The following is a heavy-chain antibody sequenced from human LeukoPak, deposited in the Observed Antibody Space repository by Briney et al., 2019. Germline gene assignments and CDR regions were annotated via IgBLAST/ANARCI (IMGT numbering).Heavy chain of an antibody. CDR2: IYSGGDT. CDR3: AKTGGPWD. J-gene: IGHJ4*02. V-gene: IGHV3-53*01. Sequence: GGFLRLSCAASGFTVSNSFMTWVRQAPGKGLEWVSVIYSGGDTYYTDSVKGRFTISRDSTKNTLFLQMNSLRADDTAVYYCAKTGGPWDWGQGTLVTVSS. CDR1: GFTVSNSF. D-gene: IGHD7-27*01.